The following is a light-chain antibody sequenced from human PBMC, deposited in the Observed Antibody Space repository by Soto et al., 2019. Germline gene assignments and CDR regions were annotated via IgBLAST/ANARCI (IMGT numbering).Light chain of an antibody. Sequence: DIVMTQSPDSLAVSLGERATINCKSSQSVLYSPNNKNYLAWYQQKPGHPPKLVIYWASTRESGVPDRYSGSGSGTDFTLTISSLQAEDVAAYYCQQYYSSPLTFGQGTRLEIK. CDR2: WAS. V-gene: IGKV4-1*01. J-gene: IGKJ5*01. CDR1: QSVLYSPNNKNY. CDR3: QQYYSSPLT.